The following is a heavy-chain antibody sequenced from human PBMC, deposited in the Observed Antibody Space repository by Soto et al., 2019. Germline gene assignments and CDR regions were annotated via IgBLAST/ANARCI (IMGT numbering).Heavy chain of an antibody. D-gene: IGHD1-1*01. V-gene: IGHV4-39*01. CDR2: IYYSGST. Sequence: SETLSLTCTVSGGSISSSSYYWGWIRQPPGKGLEWIGSIYYSGSTYYNPSLKSRVTISVDTSKNQFSLKLSSVTAADTAVYYCASPNGTGTRDGVIDYWGQGTLVTVSS. J-gene: IGHJ4*02. CDR1: GGSISSSSYY. CDR3: ASPNGTGTRDGVIDY.